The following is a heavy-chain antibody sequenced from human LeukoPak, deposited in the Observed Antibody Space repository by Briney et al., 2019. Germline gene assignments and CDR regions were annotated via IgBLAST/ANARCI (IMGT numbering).Heavy chain of an antibody. CDR2: ISGSGGST. Sequence: GGSLRLSCAASGFTVSSNYMSWVRQAPGKGLEWVSAISGSGGSTYYADSVKGRFTIPRDNSKNTLYLQMNSLRAEDTAVYYCAKVRSSGYYFDYWGQGTLVTVSS. J-gene: IGHJ4*02. CDR3: AKVRSSGYYFDY. D-gene: IGHD3-22*01. V-gene: IGHV3-23*01. CDR1: GFTVSSNY.